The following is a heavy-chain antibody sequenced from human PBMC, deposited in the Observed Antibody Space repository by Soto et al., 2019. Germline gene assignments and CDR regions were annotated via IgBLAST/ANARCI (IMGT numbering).Heavy chain of an antibody. Sequence: NPGGSLRLSSSTSGFTFSDENMSWVRQVPGKELEWVSGISGGGSYIFYADSVQGRFSISRDNPKNSLFLEMNSLRVEDTAVYYCARDSDCHSTSCFFPPHVWGQGTTVTVSS. CDR1: GFTFSDEN. J-gene: IGHJ6*02. V-gene: IGHV3-21*06. D-gene: IGHD2-2*01. CDR2: ISGGGSYI. CDR3: ARDSDCHSTSCFFPPHV.